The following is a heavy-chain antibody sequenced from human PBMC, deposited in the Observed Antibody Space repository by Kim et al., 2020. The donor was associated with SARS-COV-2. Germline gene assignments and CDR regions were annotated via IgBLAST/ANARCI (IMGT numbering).Heavy chain of an antibody. J-gene: IGHJ1*01. D-gene: IGHD7-27*01. Sequence: GGSLRLSCAASGFTFSSYGMHWVRQAPGKGLEWVAVIWYDGSNKYYADSVKGRFTISRDNSKNTLYLQMNSLRAEDTAVYYCARGHGEEYFQHWGQGTLVTVSS. CDR2: IWYDGSNK. CDR3: ARGHGEEYFQH. V-gene: IGHV3-33*01. CDR1: GFTFSSYG.